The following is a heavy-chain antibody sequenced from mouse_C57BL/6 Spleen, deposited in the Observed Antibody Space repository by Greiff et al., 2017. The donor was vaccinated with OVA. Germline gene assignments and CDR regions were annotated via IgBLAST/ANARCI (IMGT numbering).Heavy chain of an antibody. Sequence: QVQLKQPGAELVKPGASVKLSCKASGYTFTSYWMQWVKQRPGQGLEWIGEIDPSDSYTNYNQKFKGKATLTVDTSSSTAYMQLSSLTSEDSAVYYCALYYGNPLAYWGQGTLVTVSA. D-gene: IGHD2-1*01. J-gene: IGHJ3*01. CDR1: GYTFTSYW. CDR2: IDPSDSYT. V-gene: IGHV1-50*01. CDR3: ALYYGNPLAY.